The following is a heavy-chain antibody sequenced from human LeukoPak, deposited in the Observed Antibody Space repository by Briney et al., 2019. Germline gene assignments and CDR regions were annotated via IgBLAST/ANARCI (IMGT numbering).Heavy chain of an antibody. CDR2: IYTSGST. J-gene: IGHJ4*02. CDR3: ARDLGIMRGIAAAGALDY. CDR1: GGSISSYY. V-gene: IGHV4-4*07. Sequence: TSETLSLTCTVSGGSISSYYWSWIRQPAGKGLEWIGRIYTSGSTNYNPSLKSRVTMSVDTSKNQFSLKLSSVTAADTAVYHCARDLGIMRGIAAAGALDYWGQGTLVTVSS. D-gene: IGHD6-13*01.